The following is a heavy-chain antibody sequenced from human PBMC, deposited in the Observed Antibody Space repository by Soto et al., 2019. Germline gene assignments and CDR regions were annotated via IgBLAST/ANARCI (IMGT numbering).Heavy chain of an antibody. J-gene: IGHJ5*02. D-gene: IGHD6-6*01. Sequence: PGGSLRLSCAASGFTFGSYGMHWVRQAPGKGLEWVAVISYDGSNKYYADSVKGRFTISRDNSKNTLYLQMNSLRAEDTAVYYCAKDTPYSSSSHKWFDPWGQGTLVTVSS. CDR2: ISYDGSNK. CDR1: GFTFGSYG. CDR3: AKDTPYSSSSHKWFDP. V-gene: IGHV3-30*18.